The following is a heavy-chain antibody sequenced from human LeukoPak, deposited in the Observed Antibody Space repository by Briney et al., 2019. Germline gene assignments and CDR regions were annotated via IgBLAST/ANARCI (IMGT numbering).Heavy chain of an antibody. CDR1: GGSISSYY. V-gene: IGHV4-59*01. Sequence: SETLSLTCTVSGGSISSYYWSWIRQPPGKGLEWIGYIYYSGSTNYNPSLKSRVTISVDTSKNQFSLKLSSVTAADTAVYYCARDVGYYGSGVFDPWGQGTLVTVSS. CDR3: ARDVGYYGSGVFDP. D-gene: IGHD3-10*01. CDR2: IYYSGST. J-gene: IGHJ5*02.